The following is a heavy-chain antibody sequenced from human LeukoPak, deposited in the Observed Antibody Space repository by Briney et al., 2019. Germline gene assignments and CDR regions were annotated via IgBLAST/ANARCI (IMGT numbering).Heavy chain of an antibody. V-gene: IGHV4-39*01. D-gene: IGHD6-13*01. CDR2: IYYSGST. Sequence: SETLSLTCTVSGGSISSYYWGWIRQPPGKGLEWIGSIYYSGSTYYNPSLKSRVTISVDTSKNQFSLKLSSVTAADTAVYYCARRIAAAGTDYWYFDLWGRGTLVTVSS. J-gene: IGHJ2*01. CDR1: GGSISSYY. CDR3: ARRIAAAGTDYWYFDL.